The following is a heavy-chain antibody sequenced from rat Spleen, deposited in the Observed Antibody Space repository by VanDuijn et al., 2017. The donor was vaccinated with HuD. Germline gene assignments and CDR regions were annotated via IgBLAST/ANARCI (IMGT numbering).Heavy chain of an antibody. CDR1: GFTFSNYG. J-gene: IGHJ3*01. CDR3: VNTYYGYWFGY. V-gene: IGHV5-29*01. D-gene: IGHD1-9*01. CDR2: ISYDGSST. Sequence: EVQLVESDGGLVQPGRSLKLSCAASGFTFSNYGMAWVRQAPKKGLEWVAYISYDGSSTYYRDSVKGRFTISRDNAKSTLYLQMGSLRSEDTATYYCVNTYYGYWFGYWGQGTLVTVSS.